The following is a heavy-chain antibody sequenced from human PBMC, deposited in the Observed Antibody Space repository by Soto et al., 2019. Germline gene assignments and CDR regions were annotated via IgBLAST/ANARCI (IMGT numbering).Heavy chain of an antibody. CDR3: AVARSPASNWFDP. J-gene: IGHJ5*02. CDR1: GGTFSSYA. CDR2: IIPIFGTA. D-gene: IGHD3-3*01. Sequence: ASVKVSCKASGGTFSSYAISWVRQAPGQGLEWMGGIIPIFGTANYAQKFQGRVTITADESTSTAYMELSSLRSEDTAVYYCAVARSPASNWFDPWGQGTLVTVSS. V-gene: IGHV1-69*13.